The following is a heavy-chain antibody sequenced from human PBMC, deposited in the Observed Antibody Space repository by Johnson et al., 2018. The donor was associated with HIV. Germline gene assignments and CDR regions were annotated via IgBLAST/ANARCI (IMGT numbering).Heavy chain of an antibody. CDR2: IRSSGSAI. CDR1: GFTFSYYY. CDR3: AREMAWEDAFDI. Sequence: QVQLVESGGGVVQPGRSLRLSCTASGFTFSYYYMNWIRQAPGKGLEWVTYIRSSGSAIYYAGTVKGRLTISRENDKNSLFLQMNSLRAEDTAVYYCAREMAWEDAFDIWGQGTMVTVSS. D-gene: IGHD5-24*01. V-gene: IGHV3-11*04. J-gene: IGHJ3*02.